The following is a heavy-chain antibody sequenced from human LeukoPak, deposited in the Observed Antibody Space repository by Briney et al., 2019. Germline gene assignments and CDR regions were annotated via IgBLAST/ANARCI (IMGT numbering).Heavy chain of an antibody. D-gene: IGHD3-22*01. Sequence: SETLSLTCTVSGGSISSYYWSWIRQPPGKGLEWIGYIYYSGSTNYNPSLKSRVTISVDTSKNQFSLKLSSVTAADTAVYYCARTLHSAYYYDSSGYYGFDYWGQGTLVTVSS. V-gene: IGHV4-59*01. CDR2: IYYSGST. CDR3: ARTLHSAYYYDSSGYYGFDY. CDR1: GGSISSYY. J-gene: IGHJ4*02.